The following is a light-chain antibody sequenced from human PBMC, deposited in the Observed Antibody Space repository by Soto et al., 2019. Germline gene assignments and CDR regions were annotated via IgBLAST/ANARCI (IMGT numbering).Light chain of an antibody. CDR1: QSISSW. J-gene: IGKJ1*01. CDR3: QQYNSYSPT. CDR2: KAS. V-gene: IGKV1-5*03. Sequence: DIQMTQSQSSLSASVGDRVTITCRASQSISSWLAWYQQKPGKAPKLLIYKASSLESGVPSRFSGSGSGTEFTLTISSLQPDDFATYYCQQYNSYSPTFGQGTMVDI.